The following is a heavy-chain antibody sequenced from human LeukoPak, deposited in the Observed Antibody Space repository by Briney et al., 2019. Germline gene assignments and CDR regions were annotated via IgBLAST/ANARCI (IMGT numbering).Heavy chain of an antibody. D-gene: IGHD3-9*01. CDR3: AKDIYDILTGSRDV. Sequence: PGRSLRLSXAASGFTFDDYAMHWVRQAPGKGLEWVSGISWNSGSIGYADSVKGRFTISRDNAKNSLYLQMNSLRAEDMALYYCAKDIYDILTGSRDVWGKGTTVTVSS. J-gene: IGHJ6*04. CDR2: ISWNSGSI. V-gene: IGHV3-9*03. CDR1: GFTFDDYA.